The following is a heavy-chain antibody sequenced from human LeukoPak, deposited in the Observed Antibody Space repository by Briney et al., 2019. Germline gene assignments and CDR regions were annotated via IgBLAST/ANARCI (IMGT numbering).Heavy chain of an antibody. J-gene: IGHJ4*02. V-gene: IGHV4-39*01. D-gene: IGHD3-22*01. CDR1: GDYVRTSNSY. CDR2: MYYSGNT. CDR3: ARHPHYYFDNSAR. Sequence: SETLSLTCTVSGDYVRTSNSYWGWIRQPPGKGLEWIGSMYYSGNTYYNPSLKSRVTISVDTSKNQLSLRLSSVTAADTAVYYCARHPHYYFDNSARWGQGTLVTVSS.